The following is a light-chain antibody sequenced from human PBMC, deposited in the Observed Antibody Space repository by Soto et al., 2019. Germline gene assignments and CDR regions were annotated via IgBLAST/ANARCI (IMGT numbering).Light chain of an antibody. CDR3: QQYNSYPIT. V-gene: IGKV1-5*03. J-gene: IGKJ5*01. CDR2: KAS. CDR1: QTISSW. Sequence: DIQMTQSPSTLSGSVGDRVTITCLASQTISSWLAWYQQKPGKAPKLLIYKASTLKSGVPSRFSGSGSGTEFTLTISSLQPDDFATYYCQQYNSYPITFVQGTRLEIK.